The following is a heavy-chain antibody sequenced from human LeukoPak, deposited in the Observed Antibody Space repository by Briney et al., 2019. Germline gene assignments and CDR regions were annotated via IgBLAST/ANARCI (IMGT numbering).Heavy chain of an antibody. Sequence: GGSLRLSCAASGFTFSNYAMQWVRQAPGKGLEGVAVISYDGTNKYYADPVKGRFTISRDNSKNTVYLQMNSLSAEDMAVYYCARDWDGVRGVKMDSWGQGILVIVSS. V-gene: IGHV3-30-3*01. CDR2: ISYDGTNK. CDR3: ARDWDGVRGVKMDS. CDR1: GFTFSNYA. J-gene: IGHJ5*01. D-gene: IGHD3-10*01.